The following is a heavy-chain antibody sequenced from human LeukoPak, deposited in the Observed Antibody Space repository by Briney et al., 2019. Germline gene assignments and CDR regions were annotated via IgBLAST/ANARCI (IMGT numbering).Heavy chain of an antibody. Sequence: GGSLRLSCAASEFTFSLYAMNWVRQAPGKGLEWVSYINDVSADIHYADSVKGRFTISRDNARNTLYLQMNSLRAEDTAVYYCARDTYQPGRIDSWGQGTLVIVSS. CDR2: INDVSADI. CDR3: ARDTYQPGRIDS. CDR1: EFTFSLYA. V-gene: IGHV3-21*05. J-gene: IGHJ4*02. D-gene: IGHD2-2*01.